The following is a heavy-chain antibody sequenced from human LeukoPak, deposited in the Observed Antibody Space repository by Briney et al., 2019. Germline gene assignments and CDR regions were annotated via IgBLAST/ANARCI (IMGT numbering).Heavy chain of an antibody. J-gene: IGHJ5*02. CDR3: ARENDFWSGDYTDYFDP. Sequence: PSETLSLTCSVSGGSIGRYWWSWIRQPPGKGLEWIGYIYYSGSTNYNPSLKSRVTMSVDTSKNQFSLNLSSVTAADTAVYYCARENDFWSGDYTDYFDPWGQGTLVTVSS. CDR1: GGSIGRYW. V-gene: IGHV4-59*12. CDR2: IYYSGST. D-gene: IGHD3-3*01.